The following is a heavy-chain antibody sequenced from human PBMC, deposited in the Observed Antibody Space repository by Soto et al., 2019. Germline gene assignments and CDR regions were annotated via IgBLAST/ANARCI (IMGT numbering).Heavy chain of an antibody. CDR3: ARCRSSPLYHGMDV. CDR2: IYPGDSDT. CDR1: GYSFTSYW. Sequence: GESLKISCKGSGYSFTSYWIGWVRQMPGKGLVWMGIIYPGDSDTRYSPSFQGQGTISADKSVSTAYPQWSSLKASDTAMYYCARCRSSPLYHGMDVWGQGTTVTVSS. V-gene: IGHV5-51*01. J-gene: IGHJ6*02. D-gene: IGHD2-15*01.